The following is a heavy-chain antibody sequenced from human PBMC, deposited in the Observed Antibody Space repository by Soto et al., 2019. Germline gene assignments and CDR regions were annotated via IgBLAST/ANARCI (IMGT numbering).Heavy chain of an antibody. D-gene: IGHD3-3*01. CDR1: GFSLSNARMG. Sequence: SGPALVNPXETLTLTCTVSGFSLSNARMGVSWIRQPPGKALEWLAHIFSNDEKSYSSSLKSRLTISKDTSKSQVVLTMTNMDPVDTATYYCARIPQGYHFWSGPPYYYYYYGMDVWGQGTTVTVSS. CDR2: IFSNDEK. V-gene: IGHV2-26*01. J-gene: IGHJ6*02. CDR3: ARIPQGYHFWSGPPYYYYYYGMDV.